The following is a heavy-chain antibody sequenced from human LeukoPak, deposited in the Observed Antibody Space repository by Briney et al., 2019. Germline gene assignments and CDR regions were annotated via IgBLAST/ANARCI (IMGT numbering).Heavy chain of an antibody. CDR3: ARPYCNGGSCHDYFDY. Sequence: ASVKGSCKASGYTFTGYYMHWVRQAPGQGLEWMGWMNPYSGGTNYAQKFQGRVTMTRDTSISTAYMELRRLSSDDTAIYYCARPYCNGGSCHDYFDYWGQGTLVSVSS. D-gene: IGHD2-15*01. J-gene: IGHJ4*02. CDR2: MNPYSGGT. V-gene: IGHV1-2*02. CDR1: GYTFTGYY.